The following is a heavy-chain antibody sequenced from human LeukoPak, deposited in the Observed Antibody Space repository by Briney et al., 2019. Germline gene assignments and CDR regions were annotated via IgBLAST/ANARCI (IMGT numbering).Heavy chain of an antibody. CDR1: GFTFSRYA. V-gene: IGHV3-7*01. CDR2: IKQDGSEK. Sequence: GGSLRLSCAASGFTFSRYAMSWVRQAPGKGLEWVANIKQDGSEKYYVDSVKGRFTISRDNAKNSLYLQMNSLRAEDTAVYYCARAVVAATHYYYYYYMDVWGKGTTVTVSS. J-gene: IGHJ6*03. D-gene: IGHD2-15*01. CDR3: ARAVVAATHYYYYYYMDV.